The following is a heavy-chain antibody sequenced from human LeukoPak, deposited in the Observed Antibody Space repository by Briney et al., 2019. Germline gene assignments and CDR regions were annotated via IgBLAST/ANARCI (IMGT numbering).Heavy chain of an antibody. CDR2: IYYSGST. Sequence: PSETLSLTCTVSGGSISSSSYYWGWIRQPPGKGLEWIGSIYYSGSTYYNPSLKSRVTISVDTSKNQFSLKLSSVTAADTAVYYCARDRFSWYYYYMDVWGKGTTVTISS. D-gene: IGHD6-13*01. CDR3: ARDRFSWYYYYMDV. J-gene: IGHJ6*03. CDR1: GGSISSSSYY. V-gene: IGHV4-39*07.